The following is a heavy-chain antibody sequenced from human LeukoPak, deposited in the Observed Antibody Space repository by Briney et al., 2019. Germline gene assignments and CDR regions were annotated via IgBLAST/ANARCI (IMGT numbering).Heavy chain of an antibody. CDR2: IWYDGSNK. D-gene: IGHD6-13*01. CDR1: GFTFSSYG. Sequence: GGSLRLSCAASGFTFSSYGMHWVRHAPGKVLEWVEVIWYDGSNKYYADSVKGRFTISRDNSKNTLYLQMNSLRAEDTAVYYCAREGYSSSWYAYWGQGTLVTVSS. V-gene: IGHV3-33*01. J-gene: IGHJ4*02. CDR3: AREGYSSSWYAY.